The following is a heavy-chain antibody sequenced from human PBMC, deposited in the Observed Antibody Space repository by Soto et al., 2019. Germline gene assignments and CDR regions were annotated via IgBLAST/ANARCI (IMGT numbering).Heavy chain of an antibody. V-gene: IGHV1-8*01. CDR1: GYTFTSYD. CDR3: ARRADRIRQFDP. Sequence: VASVKVSCKASGYTFTSYDINWVRQATGQGLEWMGWMNPNSGNTGYAQKFQGRVTMTRNTSISTAYMELSSLRSEDTAVYYCARRADRIRQFDPWGQGTLVTVSS. J-gene: IGHJ5*02. CDR2: MNPNSGNT. D-gene: IGHD3-16*01.